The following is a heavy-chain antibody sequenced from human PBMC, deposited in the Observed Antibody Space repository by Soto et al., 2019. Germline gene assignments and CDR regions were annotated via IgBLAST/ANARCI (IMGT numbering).Heavy chain of an antibody. CDR1: GGSISSYY. V-gene: IGHV4-4*07. J-gene: IGHJ6*01. D-gene: IGHD2-2*01. CDR2: IYTSGST. Sequence: QVQLQESGPGLVKPSETLSLTCTVSGGSISSYYWSWIRQPAGKGLEWIGRIYTSGSTNYNPSLKSRVSQSVDTSKNQFALKLSSVTAADTAVYYCARDDIVVVPAAIYYYYGMDVGGQGTTVTVSS. CDR3: ARDDIVVVPAAIYYYYGMDV.